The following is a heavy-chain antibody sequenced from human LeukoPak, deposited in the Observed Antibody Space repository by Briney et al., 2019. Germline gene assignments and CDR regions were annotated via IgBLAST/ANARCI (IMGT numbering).Heavy chain of an antibody. V-gene: IGHV4-34*01. CDR3: ARDCSGGSCYQRSYYYYYGMDV. CDR2: INHSGST. D-gene: IGHD2-15*01. J-gene: IGHJ6*02. Sequence: SETLSLTCAVYGGSFSGYYWSWIRQPPGKGLEWIGEINHSGSTNYNPSLESRVTISLDTSKSQFSLKLSSVTAADTAVYYCARDCSGGSCYQRSYYYYYGMDVWGQGTTVTVSS. CDR1: GGSFSGYY.